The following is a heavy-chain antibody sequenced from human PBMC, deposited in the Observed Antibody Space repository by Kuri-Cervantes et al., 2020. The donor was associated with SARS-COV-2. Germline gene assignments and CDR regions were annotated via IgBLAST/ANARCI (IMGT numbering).Heavy chain of an antibody. CDR2: ISSSSSYI. V-gene: IGHV3-21*01. D-gene: IGHD2-2*01. CDR3: ARDVNIVVVPAYYYGMDV. Sequence: GGSLRLSCAASGFTFSSYSMNWVRQAPGKGLEWVSSISSSSSYIHYADSVKGRFTISRDNAKNSLYLQMNSLRAEDTAVYYCARDVNIVVVPAYYYGMDVWGQGTTVTVSS. J-gene: IGHJ6*02. CDR1: GFTFSSYS.